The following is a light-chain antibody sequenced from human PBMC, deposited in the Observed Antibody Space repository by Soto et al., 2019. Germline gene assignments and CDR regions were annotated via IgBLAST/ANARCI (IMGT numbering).Light chain of an antibody. CDR2: KAS. CDR1: QSISSW. Sequence: DIQMTQSPSTLSASVGDRVTITCRASQSISSWLAWYQQRPGKAPKLLIYKASSLESGVPSRFSGSGSGTEFTLTIRSLQPDDFATYYCKQYHSYPITSGQGTRLEIK. CDR3: KQYHSYPIT. J-gene: IGKJ5*01. V-gene: IGKV1-5*03.